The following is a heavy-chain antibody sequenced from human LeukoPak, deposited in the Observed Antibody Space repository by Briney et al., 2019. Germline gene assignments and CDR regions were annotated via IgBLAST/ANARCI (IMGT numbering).Heavy chain of an antibody. CDR3: ARVIDSYYDILTGYSSRAYYFDY. Sequence: GGSLRLSSAASGFTFDDYGMSWVRQAPGKGLEWVSGINWNGGSTGYADSVKGRFTISRDNAKNSLYLQMNSLRAEDTALYYCARVIDSYYDILTGYSSRAYYFDYWGQGTLVTVSS. V-gene: IGHV3-20*04. D-gene: IGHD3-9*01. CDR1: GFTFDDYG. CDR2: INWNGGST. J-gene: IGHJ4*02.